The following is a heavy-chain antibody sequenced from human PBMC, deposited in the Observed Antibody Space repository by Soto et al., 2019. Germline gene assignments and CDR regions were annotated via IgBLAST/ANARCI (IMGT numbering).Heavy chain of an antibody. Sequence: SETLSLTCAVYGGSFSGYYWSWIRQPPGKGLEWIGEINHSGSTNYNPSLKSRVTISVDTSKNQFSLKLSSVTAADTAVYYCARGRGKPDKYCSGGSCYRRPPFDYWGQGTLVTVSS. CDR1: GGSFSGYY. CDR2: INHSGST. CDR3: ARGRGKPDKYCSGGSCYRRPPFDY. V-gene: IGHV4-34*01. J-gene: IGHJ4*02. D-gene: IGHD2-15*01.